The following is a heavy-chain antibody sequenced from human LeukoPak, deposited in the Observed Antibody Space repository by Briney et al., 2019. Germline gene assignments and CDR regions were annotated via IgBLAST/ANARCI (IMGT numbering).Heavy chain of an antibody. CDR3: AREARIQLWTFDS. D-gene: IGHD5-18*01. CDR2: IYTSGNT. J-gene: IGHJ4*02. CDR1: GGSISYYY. V-gene: IGHV4-4*07. Sequence: SETLSLTCTVSGGSISYYYWSWMRQPAGKGLEWIGRIYTSGNTNYNPSLKSRVTMSVDTSKNQFSLKLTSVTAAGTAVYYCAREARIQLWTFDSWGQGTLVTVSS.